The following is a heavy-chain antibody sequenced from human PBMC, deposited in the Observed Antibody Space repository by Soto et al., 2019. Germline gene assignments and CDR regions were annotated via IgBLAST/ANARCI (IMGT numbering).Heavy chain of an antibody. V-gene: IGHV5-10-1*01. Sequence: GESLKIYCKGSGYRFNSYWISWVRQMPGKGLEWMGRIDPSDSYTNYSPSFQGHVTISADKSISTAYLQWSSLKASDTAMYYCARRYCSGGSCYSDYWGQGTLVTVSS. CDR1: GYRFNSYW. D-gene: IGHD2-15*01. CDR3: ARRYCSGGSCYSDY. CDR2: IDPSDSYT. J-gene: IGHJ4*02.